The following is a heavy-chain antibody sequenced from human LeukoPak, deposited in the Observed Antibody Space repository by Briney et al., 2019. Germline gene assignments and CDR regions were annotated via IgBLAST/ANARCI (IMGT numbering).Heavy chain of an antibody. V-gene: IGHV3-30*03. J-gene: IGHJ6*02. CDR1: GFTFSSYG. Sequence: GGSLRLSCAASGFTFSSYGMHWVRQAPGKGLEWVAVISYDGSNKYYADSVKGRFTISRDNSKNTLYLQMNSLRAEDTAVYYCASRSGTESYYYYGMDVGGQGTTVTVS. CDR2: ISYDGSNK. CDR3: ASRSGTESYYYYGMDV. D-gene: IGHD6-19*01.